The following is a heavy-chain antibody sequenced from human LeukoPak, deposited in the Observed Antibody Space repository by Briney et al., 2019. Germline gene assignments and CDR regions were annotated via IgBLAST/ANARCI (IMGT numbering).Heavy chain of an antibody. CDR3: ARDRSRSGYLSFDF. CDR2: ISSNGGST. J-gene: IGHJ4*02. Sequence: GGSLRLSCAASGFTFSIHAMHWVRQAPGKGLEYVSSISSNGGSTYYANSVKGRFTISRDNSKNTMYLQMGSLRAEDMAVYYCARDRSRSGYLSFDFWGQGTLVTVSS. V-gene: IGHV3-64*01. CDR1: GFTFSIHA. D-gene: IGHD3-22*01.